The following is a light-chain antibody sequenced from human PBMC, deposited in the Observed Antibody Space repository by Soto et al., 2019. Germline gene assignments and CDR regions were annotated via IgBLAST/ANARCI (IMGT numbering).Light chain of an antibody. CDR1: AGAVTSGQY. CDR3: LLSYNGVQV. V-gene: IGLV7-46*01. J-gene: IGLJ3*02. Sequence: QAVVIQEPSLTVSPGGTVTLTCGSSAGAVTSGQYPFWFQQKPGQAPKTLIYDTSRRHSWTPARFSGSLLGGKAALTLSGTQPEDEAEYYCLLSYNGVQVFGGGTKLTVL. CDR2: DTS.